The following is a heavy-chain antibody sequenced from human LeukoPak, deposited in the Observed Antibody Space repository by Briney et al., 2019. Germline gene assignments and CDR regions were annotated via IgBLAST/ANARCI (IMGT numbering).Heavy chain of an antibody. CDR2: LSGSGGNT. J-gene: IGHJ4*02. V-gene: IGHV3-23*01. D-gene: IGHD2-2*01. CDR1: GYLLRRKA. CDR3: AKDRTRGGVPAASIEF. Sequence: PGGSLRLSCAAPGYLLRRKAMSWVRQAPGKGLEWVSALSGSGGNTYYADSVKGRFTISRDNSKSTLYLQMNSLRGDDTAVYYCAKDRTRGGVPAASIEFGARGTLVTVSS.